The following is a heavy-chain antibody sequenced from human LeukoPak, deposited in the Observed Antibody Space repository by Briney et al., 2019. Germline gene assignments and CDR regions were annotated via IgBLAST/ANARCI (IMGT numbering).Heavy chain of an antibody. CDR3: ARHRIAAAGTYFDY. D-gene: IGHD6-13*01. V-gene: IGHV4-59*08. CDR2: IYYSGMT. CDR1: GGSINSYY. Sequence: SETLSLTCTVSGGSINSYYWSWIRQPPGKGLEWIGYIYYSGMTDYNPSLKSRVTISVDTSKNQFSLKLSSVTAADTAMYYCARHRIAAAGTYFDYWGQGTLVTVSS. J-gene: IGHJ4*02.